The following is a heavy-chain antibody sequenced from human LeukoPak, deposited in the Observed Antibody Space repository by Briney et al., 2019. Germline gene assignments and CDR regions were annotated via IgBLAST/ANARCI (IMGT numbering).Heavy chain of an antibody. V-gene: IGHV3-30*07. CDR3: AKGGRQQLVLFDY. D-gene: IGHD6-13*01. CDR1: GFTFSSYA. Sequence: GGSLRLSCAASGFTFSSYAMHWVRQAPGKGLEWVAVISYDGSNKYYADSVKGRFTISRDNSKNTLYLQMNSLRAEDTAVYYCAKGGRQQLVLFDYWGQGTLVTVSP. CDR2: ISYDGSNK. J-gene: IGHJ4*02.